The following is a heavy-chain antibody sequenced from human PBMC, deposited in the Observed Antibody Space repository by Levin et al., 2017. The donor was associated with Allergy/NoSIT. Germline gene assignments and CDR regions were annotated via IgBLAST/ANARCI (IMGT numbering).Heavy chain of an antibody. Sequence: GGSLRLSCAASGFTFSRYYMHWVRHAPGKGLVWVSRITLDVTDTYYADSVKGRFTISRDNAENTLFLQMNSLRAEDTAIYYCARGGCRSTSCLDYWGQGILVTVSS. D-gene: IGHD2-2*01. CDR3: ARGGCRSTSCLDY. V-gene: IGHV3-74*01. CDR2: ITLDVTDT. CDR1: GFTFSRYY. J-gene: IGHJ4*02.